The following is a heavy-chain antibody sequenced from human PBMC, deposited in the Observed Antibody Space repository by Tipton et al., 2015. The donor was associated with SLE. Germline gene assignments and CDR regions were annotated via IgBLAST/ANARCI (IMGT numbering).Heavy chain of an antibody. CDR3: ARGVYYDQILLVGYYFDY. D-gene: IGHD3-3*01. CDR2: IIPIFGTA. V-gene: IGHV1-69*06. Sequence: QSGPEVKKPGSSVKVSCKASGGTFSSYAISWVRQAPGQGLEWMGGIIPIFGTANYAQKFQGRVTITADKSTSTAYMELSSLRSEETAVYYCARGVYYDQILLVGYYFDYWGQGTLVTVSS. CDR1: GGTFSSYA. J-gene: IGHJ4*02.